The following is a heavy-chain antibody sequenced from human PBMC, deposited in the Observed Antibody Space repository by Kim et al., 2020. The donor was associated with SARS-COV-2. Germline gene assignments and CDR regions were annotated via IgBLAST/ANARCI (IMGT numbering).Heavy chain of an antibody. Sequence: GGSLRLSCAASGFTFSSYSMNWVRQAPGKGLEWVSSNSSSSSYIYYADSVKGRFTTSRDNAKNSLYLQMNSLRAEDTAVYYCAGDLGSDNWGGYYYYGVDVWREGATVTVAS. V-gene: IGHV3-21*01. CDR3: AGDLGSDNWGGYYYYGVDV. CDR1: GFTFSSYS. D-gene: IGHD7-27*01. CDR2: NSSSSSYI. J-gene: IGHJ6*04.